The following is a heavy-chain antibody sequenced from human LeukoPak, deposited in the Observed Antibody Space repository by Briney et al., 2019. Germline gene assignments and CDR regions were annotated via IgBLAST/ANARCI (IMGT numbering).Heavy chain of an antibody. D-gene: IGHD4-23*01. CDR3: ARFTVVTHGFDY. Sequence: PSETLSLTCAVYGGSFSGYCWSWIRQPPGKGLEWIGEINHSGSTNCNPSLKSRVTISVDTSKNQFSLKLSSVTAADTAVYYCARFTVVTHGFDYWGQGTLVTVSS. CDR1: GGSFSGYC. CDR2: INHSGST. V-gene: IGHV4-34*01. J-gene: IGHJ4*02.